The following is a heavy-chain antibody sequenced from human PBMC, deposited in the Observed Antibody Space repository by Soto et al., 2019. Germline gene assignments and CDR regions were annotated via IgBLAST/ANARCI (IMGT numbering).Heavy chain of an antibody. CDR3: ARHRSIVATIFVY. V-gene: IGHV4-59*08. CDR2: IYYSGST. Sequence: SETLSLTCTVSGGSIISYYWSWSRQPPWKGLEWIGYIYYSGSTNYNPSLKSRVTISVDTSKNQFSLKLSSVTAADTAVYYCARHRSIVATIFVYWGQGTLVTVSS. J-gene: IGHJ4*02. CDR1: GGSIISYY. D-gene: IGHD5-12*01.